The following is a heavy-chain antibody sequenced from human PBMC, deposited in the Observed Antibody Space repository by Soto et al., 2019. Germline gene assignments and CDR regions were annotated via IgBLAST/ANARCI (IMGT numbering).Heavy chain of an antibody. J-gene: IGHJ4*02. CDR1: GYTFTSYA. V-gene: IGHV1-3*01. CDR2: INAGNGNT. Sequence: QVQLVQSGAEVKKPGASVKVSCKASGYTFTSYAMHWVRQAPGQRLEWMGWINAGNGNTKYSQKFQARVTITRDTSASTAYMELSSLRSEDTAMFFCARDMVCGLSDYCGQGTLVTVSS. D-gene: IGHD2-8*01. CDR3: ARDMVCGLSDY.